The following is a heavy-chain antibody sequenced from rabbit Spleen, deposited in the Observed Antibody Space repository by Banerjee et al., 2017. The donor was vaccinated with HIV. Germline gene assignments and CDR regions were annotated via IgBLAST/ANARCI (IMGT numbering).Heavy chain of an antibody. CDR1: GVSFTISSY. D-gene: IGHD8-1*01. Sequence: QEQLEESGGDLVKPGASLTLTCTASGVSFTISSYMCWVRQAPGKGLEWIACIDVGSSDFTYFATWAKGRFTISKTSSTTVTLQMTRLTAADTATYFCARDTASSFSSYGMDLWGQGTLVTVS. CDR2: IDVGSSDFT. V-gene: IGHV1S45*01. J-gene: IGHJ6*01. CDR3: ARDTASSFSSYGMDL.